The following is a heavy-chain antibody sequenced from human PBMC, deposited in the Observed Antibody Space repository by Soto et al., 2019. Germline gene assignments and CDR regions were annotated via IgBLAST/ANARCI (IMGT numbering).Heavy chain of an antibody. CDR2: IYTSGST. CDR1: GGSISSYY. CDR3: ARQRYPTVGFDY. J-gene: IGHJ4*02. V-gene: IGHV4-4*07. D-gene: IGHD1-1*01. Sequence: SETLSLTWTVSGGSISSYYWSWIRQPAGKGLEWIGRIYTSGSTNYNPSLKGRVTMSVDTSKNQFSLKLSSVTAADTAVYYCARQRYPTVGFDYWGQGTLVTVSS.